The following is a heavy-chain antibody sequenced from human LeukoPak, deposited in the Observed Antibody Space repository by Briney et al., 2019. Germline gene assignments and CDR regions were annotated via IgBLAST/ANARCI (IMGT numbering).Heavy chain of an antibody. D-gene: IGHD3-10*01. CDR2: ISGSAGST. J-gene: IGHJ4*02. CDR3: AKDQDGSGSYYSNYFDY. V-gene: IGHV3-23*01. CDR1: GFTFSSYA. Sequence: GGSLRLSCAASGFTFSSYAMSWVRQAPGKGLEWVSTISGSAGSTYYADSVKGRFTISRDNSKNTLYLKMNSLRAEDTAVYYCAKDQDGSGSYYSNYFDYWGQGTLVTVSS.